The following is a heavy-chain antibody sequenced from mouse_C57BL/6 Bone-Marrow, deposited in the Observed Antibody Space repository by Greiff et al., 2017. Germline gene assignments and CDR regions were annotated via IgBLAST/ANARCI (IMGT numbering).Heavy chain of an antibody. CDR1: GFTFSSYS. Sequence: EVMLVESGGGLVKPGGSLKLSCAASGFTFSSYSMSWVRQTPEKRLEWVATISDGGSYTYYPDNVKGRFTISRDNAKNNLYLQMSHLKSEDTAMYYCARDLGPFDYWGQGTTLTVSS. CDR2: ISDGGSYT. V-gene: IGHV5-4*01. D-gene: IGHD4-1*01. CDR3: ARDLGPFDY. J-gene: IGHJ2*01.